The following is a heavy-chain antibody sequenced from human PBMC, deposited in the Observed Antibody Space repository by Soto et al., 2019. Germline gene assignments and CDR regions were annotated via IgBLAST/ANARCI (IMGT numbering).Heavy chain of an antibody. CDR2: IYPGDSDT. V-gene: IGHV5-51*01. D-gene: IGHD3-10*01. CDR1: GYSFTSYW. Sequence: GESLKISCKGSGYSFTSYWIGWVRQMPGKGLEWMGIIYPGDSDTRYSPSFQGQVTISADKSISTAYLQWSSLKASDTAMYYCARHGYYGSGSYYPYYMDVWGKGTTVTVSS. J-gene: IGHJ6*03. CDR3: ARHGYYGSGSYYPYYMDV.